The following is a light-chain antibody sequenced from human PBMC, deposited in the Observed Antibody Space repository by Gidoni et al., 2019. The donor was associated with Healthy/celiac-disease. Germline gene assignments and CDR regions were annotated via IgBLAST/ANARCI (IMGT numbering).Light chain of an antibody. Sequence: AIRMTQSPSSFSASTGDRVTITCRASQGISSYLAWYQQKPGKAPKLLIYAASTLQNGVPSRFSGSGSGTDFTLTISCLQSEDFATYYCHQYYTYPPVTFGQXTRLEIK. CDR1: QGISSY. V-gene: IGKV1-8*01. CDR3: HQYYTYPPVT. J-gene: IGKJ5*01. CDR2: AAS.